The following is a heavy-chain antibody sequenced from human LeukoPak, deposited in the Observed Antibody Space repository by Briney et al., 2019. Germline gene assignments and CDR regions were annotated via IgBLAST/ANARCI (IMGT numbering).Heavy chain of an antibody. D-gene: IGHD5-18*01. CDR1: GYSFTSYY. CDR3: ARSAYTYSFYFDY. Sequence: ASVKVSCKASGYSFTSYYMHWVRQAPGQGLEWMGIINPSDGSTSYPQRFQGRVTMARDTSTSTVYMELSSLISEDSALYYCARSAYTYSFYFDYWGQGTLVTVSS. V-gene: IGHV1-46*01. CDR2: INPSDGST. J-gene: IGHJ4*02.